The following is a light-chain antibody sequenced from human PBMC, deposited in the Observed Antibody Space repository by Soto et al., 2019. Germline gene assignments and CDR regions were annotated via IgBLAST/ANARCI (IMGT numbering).Light chain of an antibody. CDR1: SSDVINYNL. CDR2: EVV. V-gene: IGLV2-23*02. Sequence: QSALTQPASVSGSPGQSITISCSGNSSDVINYNLFSWYQQHPGKAPKLLLYEVVKRPSGISNRFSGSTSANTASLTISGLQAEDEGDYYCCSSAGAITPQVFGTGTKVTVL. J-gene: IGLJ1*01. CDR3: CSSAGAITPQV.